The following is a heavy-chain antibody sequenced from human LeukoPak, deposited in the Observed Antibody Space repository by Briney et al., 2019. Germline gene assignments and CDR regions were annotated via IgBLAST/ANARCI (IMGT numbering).Heavy chain of an antibody. CDR3: ARHGRKYQLLSVLAGRSSYNWFDP. CDR2: VYYSGST. V-gene: IGHV4-39*01. D-gene: IGHD2-2*01. CDR1: GGSISHSNYY. J-gene: IGHJ5*02. Sequence: PSETLSLTCTVSGGSISHSNYYWGWIRQPPGKGLEWIASVYYSGSTYYSPSLKSRVTISLDNSKNQFSLKLSSVTAADTAVYYCARHGRKYQLLSVLAGRSSYNWFDPWGQGTLVTVSS.